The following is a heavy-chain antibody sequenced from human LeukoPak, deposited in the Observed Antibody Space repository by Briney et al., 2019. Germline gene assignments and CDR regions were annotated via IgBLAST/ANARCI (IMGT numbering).Heavy chain of an antibody. CDR3: ARGVVIVPAAHTDYYHYGMDV. CDR1: GFNFRSYS. CDR2: ISMSTSYI. Sequence: PGGSLRLSCAASGFNFRSYSMNWVRQTPGKGLEWVSSISMSTSYIYYADSVEGRFIISRDNAQNSLYLQMNSPRAEDTAIYYCARGVVIVPAAHTDYYHYGMDVWGQGTTVTVSS. V-gene: IGHV3-21*01. D-gene: IGHD2-2*01. J-gene: IGHJ6*02.